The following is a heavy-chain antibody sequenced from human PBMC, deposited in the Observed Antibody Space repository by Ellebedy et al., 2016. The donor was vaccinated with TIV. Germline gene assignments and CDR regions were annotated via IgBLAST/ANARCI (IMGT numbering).Heavy chain of an antibody. V-gene: IGHV4-39*01. D-gene: IGHD1-14*01. CDR1: GGSIRSSCYY. J-gene: IGHJ3*01. CDR2: MYNTGTT. CDR3: ATNPPGGALNV. Sequence: MPSETLSLTCTVSGGSIRSSCYYWAWVRQPPGEGLEWIGSMYNTGTTSYNPSLRSRVTLSLDTSKNQFSLRLSSVTAADTAVYYCATNPPGGALNVWGQGTMVTVSS.